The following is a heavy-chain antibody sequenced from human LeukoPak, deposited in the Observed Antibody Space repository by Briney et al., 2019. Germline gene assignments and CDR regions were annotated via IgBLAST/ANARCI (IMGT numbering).Heavy chain of an antibody. V-gene: IGHV1-46*01. CDR1: GYTFTNYY. D-gene: IGHD3-22*01. J-gene: IGHJ3*02. CDR2: INPSGGST. Sequence: ASVKVSCKASGYTFTNYYMHWVRQAPGQGLKWMGIINPSGGSTSYAQKFQGRVTMTRDTSASTVYMELSSLRSEDTAVYYCARDVTYYYDSSGPNLGIWGQGTMVTVSS. CDR3: ARDVTYYYDSSGPNLGI.